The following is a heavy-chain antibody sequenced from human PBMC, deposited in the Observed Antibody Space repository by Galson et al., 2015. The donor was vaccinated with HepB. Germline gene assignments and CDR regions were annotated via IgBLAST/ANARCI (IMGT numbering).Heavy chain of an antibody. CDR3: ARHPPPLYSGYDWWFSSIAAAALDY. CDR2: IDPSDSYT. J-gene: IGHJ4*02. CDR1: GYSFTSYW. Sequence: QSGAEVKKPGESLRISCKGSGYSFTSYWISWVRQMPGKGLEWMGRIDPSDSYTNYSPSFQGHVTISADKSISTAYLQWSSLKASDTAMYYCARHPPPLYSGYDWWFSSIAAAALDYWGQGTLVTVSS. D-gene: IGHD5-12*01. V-gene: IGHV5-10-1*01.